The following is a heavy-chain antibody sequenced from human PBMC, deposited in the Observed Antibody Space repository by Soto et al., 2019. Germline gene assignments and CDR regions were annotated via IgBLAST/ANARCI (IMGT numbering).Heavy chain of an antibody. CDR1: GYSFTSYW. V-gene: IGHV5-10-1*01. CDR3: ASFLWFGEGPHYSYGMDV. J-gene: IGHJ6*02. D-gene: IGHD3-10*01. Sequence: GESLKISCKGSGYSFTSYWISWVRQMPGKGLEWMGRIDPSDSYTNYSPSFQGHVTISADKSISTAYLQWSSLKASDTAMYYCASFLWFGEGPHYSYGMDVWGQGTTVTVAS. CDR2: IDPSDSYT.